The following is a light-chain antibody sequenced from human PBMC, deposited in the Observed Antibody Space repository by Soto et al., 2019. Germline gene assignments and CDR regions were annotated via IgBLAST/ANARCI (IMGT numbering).Light chain of an antibody. Sequence: EIVMTQSPATLSVSPGERATLSCRASHSVGSNLAWYQHKPGQAPRVLIYGASTRATGIPARFSGSGSGTEFTLTISSLQSEDFAGYYCQQHNNWPPLTFGPGTKVDIK. CDR3: QQHNNWPPLT. V-gene: IGKV3-15*01. CDR1: HSVGSN. J-gene: IGKJ3*01. CDR2: GAS.